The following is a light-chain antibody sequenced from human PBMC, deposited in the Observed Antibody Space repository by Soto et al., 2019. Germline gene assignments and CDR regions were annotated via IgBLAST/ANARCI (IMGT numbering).Light chain of an antibody. J-gene: IGKJ2*01. CDR1: QSIHTW. V-gene: IGKV1-5*03. Sequence: DFRMTQSPSTLSASVGDSVTITCRARQSIHTWLAWYQQKPGRTPKLLISKTSVLESGVPSRFSGSESGTKFTLTISSLQPDDFATYYCQQYSSHPYTFGRGTKLQIK. CDR2: KTS. CDR3: QQYSSHPYT.